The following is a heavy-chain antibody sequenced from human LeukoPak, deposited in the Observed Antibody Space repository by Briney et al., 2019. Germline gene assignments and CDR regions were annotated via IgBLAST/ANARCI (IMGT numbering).Heavy chain of an antibody. Sequence: SETLSLTCSVSGGSISSSTYYWGWIRQPPEKGLEWIGSIHYSGITYYNPSLKSRVTMSVDTSKSQFSLNLNSVTAADTAVYYCASHALVDGYVDDAFDIWGQGTMVTVSS. J-gene: IGHJ3*02. V-gene: IGHV4-39*07. CDR2: IHYSGIT. D-gene: IGHD5-24*01. CDR1: GGSISSSTYY. CDR3: ASHALVDGYVDDAFDI.